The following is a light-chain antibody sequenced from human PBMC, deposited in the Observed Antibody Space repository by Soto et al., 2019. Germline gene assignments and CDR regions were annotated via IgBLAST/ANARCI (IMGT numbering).Light chain of an antibody. J-gene: IGKJ1*01. Sequence: EIVMTQSPATLSVSPGERATLSCRASQSVSSNLAWYQRKPGQAPRLLIYGASTRATGIPARFSGSGSGTEFTLTISRLEPEDFAVYYCQQYGSSPWTFGQGT. CDR2: GAS. V-gene: IGKV3-15*01. CDR1: QSVSSN. CDR3: QQYGSSPWT.